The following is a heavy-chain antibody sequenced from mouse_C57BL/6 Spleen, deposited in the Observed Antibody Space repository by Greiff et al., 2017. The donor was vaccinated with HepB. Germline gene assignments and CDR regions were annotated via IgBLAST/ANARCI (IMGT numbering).Heavy chain of an antibody. J-gene: IGHJ4*01. V-gene: IGHV3-6*01. CDR3: ARGDGYYLYYAMDY. CDR2: ISYDGSN. D-gene: IGHD2-3*01. CDR1: GYSITSGYY. Sequence: EVQLQESGPGLVKPSQSLSLTCSVTGYSITSGYYWNWIRQFPGNKLEWMGYISYDGSNNYNPSLKNRISITRDTSKNQFFLKLNSVTTEDTATYYCARGDGYYLYYAMDYWGQGTSVTVSS.